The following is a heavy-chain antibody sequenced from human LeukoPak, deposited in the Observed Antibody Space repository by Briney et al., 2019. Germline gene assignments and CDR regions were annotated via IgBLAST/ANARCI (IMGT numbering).Heavy chain of an antibody. CDR1: GGSISSTSNSY. D-gene: IGHD3-9*01. V-gene: IGHV4-61*05. Sequence: PSETLSLTCTVSGGSISSTSNSYWDWIRQPPGKGLEWIGYIYYSGSTNYNPSLKSRVTISVDTSKNQFSLKLSSVTAADTAVYYCARADILTGYYDYGMDVWGQGTTVIVSS. CDR3: ARADILTGYYDYGMDV. J-gene: IGHJ6*02. CDR2: IYYSGST.